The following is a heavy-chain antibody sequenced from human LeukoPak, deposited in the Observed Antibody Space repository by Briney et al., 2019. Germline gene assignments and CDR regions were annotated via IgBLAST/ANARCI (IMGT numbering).Heavy chain of an antibody. Sequence: PSETLSLTCTVSGGSASSGSYYWSWIRQPPGKGLEWIGYIYYSGSTNYNPSLKSRVTISVDTSKNQFSLKLSSVTAADTAVYYCARGHYSSGWTGFGYWGQGTLVTVSS. CDR1: GGSASSGSYY. V-gene: IGHV4-61*01. CDR3: ARGHYSSGWTGFGY. CDR2: IYYSGST. D-gene: IGHD6-19*01. J-gene: IGHJ4*02.